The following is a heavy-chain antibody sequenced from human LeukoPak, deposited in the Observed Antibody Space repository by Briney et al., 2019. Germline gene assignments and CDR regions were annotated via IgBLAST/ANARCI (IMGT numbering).Heavy chain of an antibody. J-gene: IGHJ4*02. Sequence: GGSLRLSCAASGFTFSTYGMHWVRQAPGKGLEWMTFIQAGGDEKYYAESVKGRFTVSRDNSKNTLYLQMNSLRAEDTAVYYCARDTPGYGGDDFDYWGQGALVAVSS. V-gene: IGHV3-30*02. CDR1: GFTFSTYG. D-gene: IGHD4-23*01. CDR3: ARDTPGYGGDDFDY. CDR2: IQAGGDEK.